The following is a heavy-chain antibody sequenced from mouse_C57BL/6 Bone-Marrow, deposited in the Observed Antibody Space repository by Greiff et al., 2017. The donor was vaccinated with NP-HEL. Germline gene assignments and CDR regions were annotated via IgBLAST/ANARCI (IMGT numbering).Heavy chain of an antibody. CDR3: ARHRYYGSSYEAWFAY. Sequence: VKLQQSGAELVKPGASVKLSCKASGYTFTEYTIHWVKQRSGQGLEWIGWFYPGSGSIKYNEKFKDKATLTADKSSSTVYMELSRLTSEDSAVYFCARHRYYGSSYEAWFAYWGQGTLVTVSA. V-gene: IGHV1-62-2*01. D-gene: IGHD1-1*01. CDR2: FYPGSGSI. CDR1: GYTFTEYT. J-gene: IGHJ3*01.